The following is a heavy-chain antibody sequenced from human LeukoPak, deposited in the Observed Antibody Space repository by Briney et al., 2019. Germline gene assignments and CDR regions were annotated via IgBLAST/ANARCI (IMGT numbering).Heavy chain of an antibody. CDR1: GYTFTSYA. CDR2: INAGNGNT. V-gene: IGHV1-3*03. CDR3: ARDRLYRGGDAFDI. J-gene: IGHJ3*02. Sequence: ASVKVSCKASGYTFTSYAMHWVRQAPGQRLEWMGWINAGNGNTKYSQEFQGRVTITRDTSASTAYMELSSLRSEDMAVYYCARDRLYRGGDAFDIWGQGTMVTVSS. D-gene: IGHD3-10*01.